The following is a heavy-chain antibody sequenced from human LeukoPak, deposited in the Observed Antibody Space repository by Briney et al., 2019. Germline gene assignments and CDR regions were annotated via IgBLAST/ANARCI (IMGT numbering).Heavy chain of an antibody. CDR3: ARAGYSSGWTPGAFDI. D-gene: IGHD6-19*01. Sequence: SETLSLTCTVSGGSISSYYWSWIRQPPGKGLEWIGYIYYSGSTNYNPSLKSRVTISVDTSKNQFSLKLSSVTAADTAVYYCARAGYSSGWTPGAFDIWGQGTMVTVSS. V-gene: IGHV4-59*08. J-gene: IGHJ3*02. CDR2: IYYSGST. CDR1: GGSISSYY.